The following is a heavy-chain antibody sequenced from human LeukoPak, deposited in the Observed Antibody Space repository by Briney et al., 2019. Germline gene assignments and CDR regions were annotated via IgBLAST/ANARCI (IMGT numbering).Heavy chain of an antibody. J-gene: IGHJ4*02. CDR3: ARRIGYNYYDY. V-gene: IGHV4-59*08. Sequence: EWIGYIYYSGNTNYNPSLKSRVTISVDTSKNQFSLKLSSVTAADTAVFYCARRIGYNYYDYWGQGTLVTVSS. CDR2: IYYSGNT. D-gene: IGHD5-24*01.